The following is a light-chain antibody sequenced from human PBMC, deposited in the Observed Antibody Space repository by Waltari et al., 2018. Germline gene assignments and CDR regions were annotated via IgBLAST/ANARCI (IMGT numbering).Light chain of an antibody. CDR3: SSWDYSVIGPV. CDR2: SNN. CDR1: RPNNGSKT. J-gene: IGLJ2*01. V-gene: IGLV1-44*01. Sequence: QSVLTQPPSASGTPGQRVNISCSGSRPNNGSKTVNWYQQPPGPAPKLLTFSNNLGPSGVPDRFSCSKSGTSASLAISGLLSEDEADYYCSSWDYSVIGPVFGGGTNLTVL.